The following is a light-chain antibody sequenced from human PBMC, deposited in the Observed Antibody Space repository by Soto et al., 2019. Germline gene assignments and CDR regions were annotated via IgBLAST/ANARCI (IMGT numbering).Light chain of an antibody. CDR3: QSYDSSLSGWI. J-gene: IGLJ2*01. Sequence: QSVLTQPLSVSGAPGQRVTITCTGRSSNIGSGYDVHCYQHLPGTAPKLLIYVNRNRPSGVPDRFSGSKSGTSASLAITGLQAEDEADYYCQSYDSSLSGWILGGGTKLTVL. CDR1: SSNIGSGYD. CDR2: VNR. V-gene: IGLV1-40*01.